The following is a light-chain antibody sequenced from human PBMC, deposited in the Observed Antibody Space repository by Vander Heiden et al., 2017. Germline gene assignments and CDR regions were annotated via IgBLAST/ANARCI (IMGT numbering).Light chain of an antibody. V-gene: IGLV1-40*01. J-gene: IGLJ2*01. CDR2: GNS. CDR1: SSNIGAGYD. Sequence: QSVLTQPPSVSGAPGQRVTISCTGSSSNIGAGYDVHWYQQLPGTAPKLLIYGNSKRPSGVPDRFSGSKSGTSASLAITGRQAEDEADYYCQSYDSSLSAVVFGGGTKLTVL. CDR3: QSYDSSLSAVV.